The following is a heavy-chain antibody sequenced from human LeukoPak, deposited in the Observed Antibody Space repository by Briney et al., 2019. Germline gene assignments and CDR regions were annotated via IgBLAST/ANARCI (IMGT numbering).Heavy chain of an antibody. J-gene: IGHJ4*02. D-gene: IGHD4-17*01. CDR2: ISSSSSYI. CDR1: GFTFSSYS. Sequence: PGGTLRLSCAASGFTFSSYSMNWVRQAPGKGLEWVSSISSSSSYIYYADSVKGRFTISRDNAKNSLYLQMNSLRAEDTAVYYCAREPTLTTGFDYWGQGTLVTVSS. CDR3: AREPTLTTGFDY. V-gene: IGHV3-21*01.